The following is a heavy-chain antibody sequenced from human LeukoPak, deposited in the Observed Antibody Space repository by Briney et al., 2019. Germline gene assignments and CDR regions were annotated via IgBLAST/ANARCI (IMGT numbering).Heavy chain of an antibody. Sequence: GETLKISCKGSGNTFINYWIGWVRQMPGKGLEWMGIIYPGDSDIRYSPSFHGQVTISADKSISTAYLQWSSLKASDTAIYYCARSWVAGYGTVLDYWGQGTLVTVSS. CDR1: GNTFINYW. CDR3: ARSWVAGYGTVLDY. J-gene: IGHJ4*02. V-gene: IGHV5-51*01. D-gene: IGHD6-19*01. CDR2: IYPGDSDI.